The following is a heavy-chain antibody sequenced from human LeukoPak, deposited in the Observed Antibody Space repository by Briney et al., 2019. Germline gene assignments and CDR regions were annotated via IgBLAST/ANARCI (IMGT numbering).Heavy chain of an antibody. CDR3: ARALRYSGNAEISHAFDI. CDR2: INPNSGGT. Sequence: GASVKVSCKASGYTFTGYYMHGVRQAPGQGLEWMGWINPNSGGTNYAQKFQGRVTLTGDTSSSTAHMELSRLGSDDTAVYYCARALRYSGNAEISHAFDIWGQGTMVTVSS. V-gene: IGHV1-2*02. J-gene: IGHJ3*02. D-gene: IGHD1-26*01. CDR1: GYTFTGYY.